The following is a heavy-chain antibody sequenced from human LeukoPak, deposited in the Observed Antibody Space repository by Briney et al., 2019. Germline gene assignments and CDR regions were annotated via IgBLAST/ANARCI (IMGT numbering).Heavy chain of an antibody. V-gene: IGHV3-74*01. D-gene: IGHD1-1*01. CDR2: IDGEGSST. J-gene: IGHJ3*02. CDR1: GSTFSGYW. CDR3: AREFLPTGIHADSFDI. Sequence: GGSLRLSCAASGSTFSGYWVHWVRQAPGKGLVWVSRIDGEGSSTSYADSVKGRFTISRDNAKNTLFLQMNSLRAEDTAVYFCAREFLPTGIHADSFDIWGQGTLVTVSS.